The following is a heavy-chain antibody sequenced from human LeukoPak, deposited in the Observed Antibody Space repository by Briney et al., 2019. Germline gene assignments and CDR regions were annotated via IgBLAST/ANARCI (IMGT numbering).Heavy chain of an antibody. J-gene: IGHJ4*02. CDR3: ARSKIPYYYDSSGYYWRGYFDY. D-gene: IGHD3-22*01. CDR1: GGSISSYY. CDR2: IYYSGST. Sequence: SETLSLTCTVSGGSISSYYWSWIRQPPGKGLEWIGYIYYSGSTNYNPSLKSRVTISVDTSKNQFSLKLSSVTAADTAVYYCARSKIPYYYDSSGYYWRGYFDYWGQGTLVTVSS. V-gene: IGHV4-59*01.